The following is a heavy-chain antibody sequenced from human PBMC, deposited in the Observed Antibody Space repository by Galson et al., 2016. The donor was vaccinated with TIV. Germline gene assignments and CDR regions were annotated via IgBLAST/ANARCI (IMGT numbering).Heavy chain of an antibody. V-gene: IGHV3-7*01. CDR3: ARDLLVEVPAAIYFDL. D-gene: IGHD2-2*01. CDR2: INQDGSKK. CDR1: GFTFSNYW. J-gene: IGHJ2*01. Sequence: SLRLSCAASGFTFSNYWMSWIRQAPGKGLEWVANINQDGSKKYYVDSVKGRFTISRDNAKNSLYLQMTSLRAEDTAVYYCARDLLVEVPAAIYFDLWGRGTLLTVST.